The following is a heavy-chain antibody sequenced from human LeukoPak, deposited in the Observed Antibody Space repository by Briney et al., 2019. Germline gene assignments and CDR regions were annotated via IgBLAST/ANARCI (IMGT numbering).Heavy chain of an antibody. D-gene: IGHD1-26*01. J-gene: IGHJ6*03. CDR2: IYTSGST. CDR1: GGSISSGSYY. CDR3: ARGEEWELTHYYYYMDV. V-gene: IGHV4-61*02. Sequence: PSQTLSLTCTVSGGSISSGSYYWSWIRQPAGKGLEWIGRIYTSGSTNYNPSLKSRVTISVDTSKNQFSLKLSSVTAADTAVYYCARGEEWELTHYYYYMDVWGKGTTVTVSS.